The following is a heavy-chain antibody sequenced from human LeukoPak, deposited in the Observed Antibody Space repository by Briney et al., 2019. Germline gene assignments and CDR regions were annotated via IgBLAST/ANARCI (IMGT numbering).Heavy chain of an antibody. CDR3: AKDNGYSYSSGFDY. Sequence: GGSLRLSCAASGFTFSSYGMHWVRQAPGKGLEWVAFIRYDGSNKYYADSVKGRFTISRDNSKNTLYLQMNSLRAEDTAVYYCAKDNGYSYSSGFDYWGQGTLVTVSS. V-gene: IGHV3-30*02. D-gene: IGHD5-18*01. J-gene: IGHJ4*02. CDR2: IRYDGSNK. CDR1: GFTFSSYG.